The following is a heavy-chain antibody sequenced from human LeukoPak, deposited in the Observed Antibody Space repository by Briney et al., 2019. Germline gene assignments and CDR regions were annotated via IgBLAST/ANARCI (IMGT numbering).Heavy chain of an antibody. Sequence: SETLSLTCTVSGGSISSSSYYWGWIRQPPGKGLEWIGSIYYSGSTYYNPSLKSRVTISVDTSKNQFSLKLSSVTAADTAVYYCARASTTVTTCWFDPWGQGTLVTVTS. CDR1: GGSISSSSYY. CDR3: ARASTTVTTCWFDP. J-gene: IGHJ5*02. V-gene: IGHV4-39*07. CDR2: IYYSGST. D-gene: IGHD4-11*01.